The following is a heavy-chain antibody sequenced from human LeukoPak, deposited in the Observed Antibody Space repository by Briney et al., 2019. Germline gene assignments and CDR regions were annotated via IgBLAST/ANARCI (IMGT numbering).Heavy chain of an antibody. V-gene: IGHV3-74*01. D-gene: IGHD4/OR15-4a*01. J-gene: IGHJ6*02. Sequence: SGGSLRLSCAASGFTFRRYWMHWLRQAPGKGLVWVSRISTDGSSTSYADSVKGRFTISRDNGKNTLYLQMNSLRAEDTAVYYGAWCLPSLPSGMDVWGQGTTVTVSS. CDR3: AWCLPSLPSGMDV. CDR2: ISTDGSST. CDR1: GFTFRRYW.